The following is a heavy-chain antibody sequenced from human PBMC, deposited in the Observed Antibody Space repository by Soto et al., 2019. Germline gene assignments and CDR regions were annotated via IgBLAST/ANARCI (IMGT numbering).Heavy chain of an antibody. CDR3: EGPMPASWFDP. J-gene: IGHJ5*02. CDR1: DYSISSGYY. V-gene: IGHV4-38-2*01. Sequence: SETLSLTCAVSDYSISSGYYWGWIRQPPGKGLEWIGSIYHSGNSGSTYYNPSLKTRLTISIDTSKNQFSLKLTSVTAADTAVYYCEGPMPASWFDPWGQGTLVTVSP. D-gene: IGHD2-2*01. CDR2: IYHSGNSGST.